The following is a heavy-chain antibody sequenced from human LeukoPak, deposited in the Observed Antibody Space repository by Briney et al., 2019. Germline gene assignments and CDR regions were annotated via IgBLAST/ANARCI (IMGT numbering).Heavy chain of an antibody. D-gene: IGHD2-2*01. V-gene: IGHV1-2*02. J-gene: IGHJ4*02. CDR1: GYTFTGYN. CDR3: ARGGYCSGTSCHPIFDY. Sequence: ASVKVSCKASGYTFTGYNMHWVRQAPGQGLEWMDWINPNSGGTNYAQKFQGRVTMTRDTSISTAYMELSRLRSDDTAVYYCARGGYCSGTSCHPIFDYWGQGTLVTVSS. CDR2: INPNSGGT.